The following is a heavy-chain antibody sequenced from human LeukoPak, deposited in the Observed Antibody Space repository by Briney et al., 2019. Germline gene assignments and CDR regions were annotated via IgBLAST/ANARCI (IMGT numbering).Heavy chain of an antibody. V-gene: IGHV4-59*08. CDR2: IYYSGST. D-gene: IGHD1-1*01. CDR3: ARHLSSKRWLQLLLLDY. CDR1: GGSISSYY. Sequence: SETLSLTCTVSGGSISSYYWSWIRQPPGKGLEWIGYIYYSGSTNYNPSLKSRVTISVDTSKNQFSLKLSSVTAADTAVYYCARHLSSKRWLQLLLLDYWGQGTLVTVSS. J-gene: IGHJ4*02.